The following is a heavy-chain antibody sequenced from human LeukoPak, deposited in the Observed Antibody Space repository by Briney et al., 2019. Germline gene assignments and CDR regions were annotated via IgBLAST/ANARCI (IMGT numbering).Heavy chain of an antibody. J-gene: IGHJ4*02. CDR1: GYTFTSYD. CDR2: MNPNSGNT. V-gene: IGHV1-8*03. Sequence: GASVKVSCKASGYTFTSYDINWVRQATGQGLEWMGWMNPNSGNTGYAQKFQGRVTITRNTSISTAYMELSSLRSEDMAVYYCARVAEDGYKSGFDYWGQGTLVTVSS. CDR3: ARVAEDGYKSGFDY. D-gene: IGHD5-24*01.